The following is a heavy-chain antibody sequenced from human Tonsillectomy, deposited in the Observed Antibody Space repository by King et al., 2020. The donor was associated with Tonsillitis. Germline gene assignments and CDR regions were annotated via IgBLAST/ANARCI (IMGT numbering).Heavy chain of an antibody. CDR3: AKFAEXHASXXXDGRAVPPXXXXDV. J-gene: IGHJ6*02. V-gene: IGHV3-30*18. CDR2: LSYDGTTT. D-gene: IGHD2-15*01. CDR1: GFTLRKYG. Sequence: QLVESGGGVVQPGTSLRLSCAASGFTLRKYGMHWVRQAPRKGLEWVASLSYDGTTTYYADSVKGRFTIXRDNSKNTVFLQMNSLRVDDTAAYFCAKFAEXHASXXXDGRAVPPXXXXDVWGQGTAVXVSS.